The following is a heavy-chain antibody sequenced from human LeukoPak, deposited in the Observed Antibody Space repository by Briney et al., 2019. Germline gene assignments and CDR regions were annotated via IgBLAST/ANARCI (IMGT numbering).Heavy chain of an antibody. CDR1: GGTFSSYA. Sequence: SVKVSCKASGGTFSSYAISWVRQAPGQGLEWMGGIIPIFGTANYAQKFQGRVTITADESTSTAYMELSSLRSEDTAVYYCARFSGYCSGGSCYKRFDYWGQGTLVTVSS. D-gene: IGHD2-15*01. CDR3: ARFSGYCSGGSCYKRFDY. J-gene: IGHJ4*02. V-gene: IGHV1-69*01. CDR2: IIPIFGTA.